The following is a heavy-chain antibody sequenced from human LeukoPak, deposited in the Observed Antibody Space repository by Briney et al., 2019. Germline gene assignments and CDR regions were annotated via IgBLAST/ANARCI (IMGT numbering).Heavy chain of an antibody. CDR1: GLTFSNFA. CDR3: ARAGRTFGGVHY. CDR2: ISGAGGTS. V-gene: IGHV3-23*01. J-gene: IGHJ4*02. Sequence: GGSLRLSCEVSGLTFSNFAMTWIRQAPGKGLEWVSTISGAGGTSFYADSAKGRFTISRDDSKNTLYLQMNSLRAEDTAVYYCARAGRTFGGVHYWGQGTLVTVSS. D-gene: IGHD3-16*01.